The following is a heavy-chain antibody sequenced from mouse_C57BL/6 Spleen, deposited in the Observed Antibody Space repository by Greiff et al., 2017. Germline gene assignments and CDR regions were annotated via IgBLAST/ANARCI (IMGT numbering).Heavy chain of an antibody. CDR1: GYAFSSSW. CDR3: ASYYGNHYAMDY. D-gene: IGHD2-1*01. CDR2: IYPGDGDT. J-gene: IGHJ4*01. Sequence: VKVVESGPELVKPGASVKISCKASGYAFSSSWMNWVKQRPGKGLEWIGRIYPGDGDTNYNGKFKGKATLTADKSSSTAYMQLSSLTSEDSAVYFCASYYGNHYAMDYWGQGTSVTVSS. V-gene: IGHV1-82*01.